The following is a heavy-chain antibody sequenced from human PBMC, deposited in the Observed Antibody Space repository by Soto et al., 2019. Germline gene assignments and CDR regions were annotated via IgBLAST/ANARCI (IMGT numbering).Heavy chain of an antibody. CDR3: ARGRKDSSGYLYYFDY. CDR2: IYDSGRT. CDR1: GDSIRNYY. Sequence: SETLSLTCSVSGDSIRNYYWSWIRQPPGKGLEWIGYIYDSGRTNYNPSLKSRVTISVDTSKNQFSLKLSSVTAADTAVYYCARGRKDSSGYLYYFDYWGQGTLVTVSS. D-gene: IGHD3-22*01. J-gene: IGHJ4*01. V-gene: IGHV4-59*01.